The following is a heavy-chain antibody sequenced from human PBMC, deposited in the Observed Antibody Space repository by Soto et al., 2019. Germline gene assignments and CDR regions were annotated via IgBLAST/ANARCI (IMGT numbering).Heavy chain of an antibody. Sequence: GGSLRLSCAASGFTFSSYWMHWVRQAPGKGLVWVSRINSDGSSTSYADSVKGRFTISRDNAKNTLYLQMNSLRAEDTAVYYCARDQGGYPSLNWFDPWGQGTLVTVSS. D-gene: IGHD1-26*01. J-gene: IGHJ5*02. CDR1: GFTFSSYW. CDR3: ARDQGGYPSLNWFDP. CDR2: INSDGSST. V-gene: IGHV3-74*01.